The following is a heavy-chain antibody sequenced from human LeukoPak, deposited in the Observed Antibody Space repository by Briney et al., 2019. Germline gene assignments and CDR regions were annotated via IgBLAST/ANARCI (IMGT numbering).Heavy chain of an antibody. J-gene: IGHJ4*02. CDR3: ARRQNSGWLSY. CDR1: GFTVSSNY. V-gene: IGHV3-66*01. Sequence: PGGSLRLSCAASGFTVSSNYMSWVRQAPGKGLEWVSVIYSGGSTYYADSVKGRFTISRDNSKNTLYLQMNSLRAEDTAVYYCARRQNSGWLSYWGQGTLVTVSS. CDR2: IYSGGST. D-gene: IGHD6-19*01.